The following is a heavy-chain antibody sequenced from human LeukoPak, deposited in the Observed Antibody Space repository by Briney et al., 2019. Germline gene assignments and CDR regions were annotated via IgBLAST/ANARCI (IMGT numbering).Heavy chain of an antibody. CDR2: IKQDGSEK. V-gene: IGHV3-7*01. CDR3: ARDKYRYYYDSSGYYY. CDR1: GFTFSSYG. D-gene: IGHD3-22*01. J-gene: IGHJ4*02. Sequence: GGSLRLSCAASGFTFSSYGMHWVRQAPGKGLEWVANIKQDGSEKYYVDSVKGRFTISRDNAKNSLYLQMNSLRAEDTAVYYCARDKYRYYYDSSGYYYWGQGTLVTVSS.